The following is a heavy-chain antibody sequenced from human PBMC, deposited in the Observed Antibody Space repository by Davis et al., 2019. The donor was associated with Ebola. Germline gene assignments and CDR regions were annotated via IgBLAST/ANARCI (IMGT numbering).Heavy chain of an antibody. CDR3: ARGKHGSGSYRGYYYYGMDV. J-gene: IGHJ6*02. V-gene: IGHV3-53*01. CDR2: IYSGGST. Sequence: PGGSLRLSCAASGFTVSSNYMSWVRQAPGKGLEWVSVIYSGGSTYYADSVKGRFTISRDNSKNTLYLQMNSLRAEDTAVYYCARGKHGSGSYRGYYYYGMDVWGQGTTVTVSS. CDR1: GFTVSSNY. D-gene: IGHD3-10*01.